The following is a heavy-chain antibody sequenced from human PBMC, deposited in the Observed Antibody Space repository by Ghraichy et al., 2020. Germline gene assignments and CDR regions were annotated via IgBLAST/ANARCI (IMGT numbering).Heavy chain of an antibody. CDR1: GSTFSSYG. CDR2: IEQDGGEK. J-gene: IGHJ6*04. Sequence: GGSLRLSCAASGSTFSSYGMSWVRQAPGKGLEWVANIEQDGGEKYYVDSVKGRFTISRDNAKNSLYLQMSSLRAEDTAVYYCARDAPELGVRGVRRYYYYYPMDVWGKGTTVTVSS. D-gene: IGHD3-10*01. CDR3: ARDAPELGVRGVRRYYYYYPMDV. V-gene: IGHV3-7*01.